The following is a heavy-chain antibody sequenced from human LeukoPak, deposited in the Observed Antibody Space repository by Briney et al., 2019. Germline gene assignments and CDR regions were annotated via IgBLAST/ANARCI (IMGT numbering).Heavy chain of an antibody. Sequence: GGSLRLSCAASRFTFSSYAMSWVRQAPGKGLEWVSSISSTSTYIYYADSVKGRFTISRDNAETSLYLQMNSLRGEDAAVYYCARGGKNAFDSWGQGTMVTVSS. CDR3: ARGGKNAFDS. CDR1: RFTFSSYA. J-gene: IGHJ3*02. D-gene: IGHD3-10*01. CDR2: ISSTSTYI. V-gene: IGHV3-21*01.